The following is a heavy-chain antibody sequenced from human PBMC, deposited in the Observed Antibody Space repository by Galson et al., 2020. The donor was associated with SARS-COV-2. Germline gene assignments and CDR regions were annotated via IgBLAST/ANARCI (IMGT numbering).Heavy chain of an antibody. CDR3: LREGDTIYPDY. V-gene: IGHV3-53*01. D-gene: IGHD3-10*01. CDR1: GFSVGSRW. CDR2: IDAAGNP. J-gene: IGHJ4*02. Sequence: LSLTCAASGFSVGSRWISWVRRAPGKGLEWVSLIDAAGNPFYADSIKGRFTISRDSSRNTVFLQMNSLRAEDTAVYYCLREGDTIYPDYWGPGTLVTVSS.